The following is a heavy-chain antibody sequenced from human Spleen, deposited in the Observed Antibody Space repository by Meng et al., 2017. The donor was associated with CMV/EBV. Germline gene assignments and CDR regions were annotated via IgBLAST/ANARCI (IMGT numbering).Heavy chain of an antibody. V-gene: IGHV3-48*03. CDR2: ISSSGSTI. D-gene: IGHD1-14*01. J-gene: IGHJ6*02. CDR3: ARDRGYKIGYYYYYYGMDV. Sequence: GESLKISCAVSGFTLNNHEMNWVRQAPGKGLEWVSYISSSGSTIYYADSVKGRFTISRDNAKNSLYLQMNSLRAEDTAVYYCARDRGYKIGYYYYYYGMDVWGQGTTVTVSS. CDR1: GFTLNNHE.